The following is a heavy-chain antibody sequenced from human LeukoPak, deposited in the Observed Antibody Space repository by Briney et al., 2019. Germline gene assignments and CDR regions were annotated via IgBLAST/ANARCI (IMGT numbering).Heavy chain of an antibody. V-gene: IGHV1-8*01. CDR1: GYTFTSYD. Sequence: ASVKVSCKASGYTFTSYDINWVRQATGQGLEWMGWMNPNSGNTGYAQKFQGRVTMTRNTSISTAYMELSSLRSEDTAVYYCARVGCSGGSCLNFYYYYGMDVWGQGTTVTVSS. D-gene: IGHD2-15*01. J-gene: IGHJ6*02. CDR3: ARVGCSGGSCLNFYYYYGMDV. CDR2: MNPNSGNT.